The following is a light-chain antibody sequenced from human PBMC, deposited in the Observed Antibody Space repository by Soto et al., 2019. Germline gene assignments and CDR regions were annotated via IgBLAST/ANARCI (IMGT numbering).Light chain of an antibody. CDR3: SSYAGSNNLV. V-gene: IGLV2-8*01. Sequence: QSALTQPPSASGSPGQSVTISCTGTSSDVGGYNYVSWYQQYPGKAPKVMIYEVSKRPSGVPDRFSGSKSGNTASLTVSGLQAEDEADYYRSSYAGSNNLVFGGGTKVTVL. CDR1: SSDVGGYNY. CDR2: EVS. J-gene: IGLJ2*01.